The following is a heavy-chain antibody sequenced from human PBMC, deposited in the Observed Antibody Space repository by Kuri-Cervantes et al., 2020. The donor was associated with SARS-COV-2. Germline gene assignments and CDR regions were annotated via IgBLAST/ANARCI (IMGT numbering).Heavy chain of an antibody. Sequence: LRLSCAVSGGSISSGNFYWGWIRQPPGKGLEWIGHISQSGNTYYNPSLKSRVTISVDRSKNQFSLKVSSVSAADTAVYYCARVSGDSRFSYYMDVWGTGTTVTVSS. V-gene: IGHV4-30-2*01. CDR2: ISQSGNT. D-gene: IGHD7-27*01. J-gene: IGHJ6*03. CDR3: ARVSGDSRFSYYMDV. CDR1: GGSISSGNFY.